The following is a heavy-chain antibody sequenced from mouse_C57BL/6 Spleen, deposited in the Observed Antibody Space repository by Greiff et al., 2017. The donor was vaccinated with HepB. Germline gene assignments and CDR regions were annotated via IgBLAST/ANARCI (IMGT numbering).Heavy chain of an antibody. CDR1: GYAFSSYW. J-gene: IGHJ3*01. D-gene: IGHD2-4*01. Sequence: VQLQQSGAELVKPGASVKISCKASGYAFSSYWMNWVKQRPGQGLEWIGQIYPGDGDTNYNGKFKGKATLTADKSSSTAYMQLSSLTSEDSAVYFCAASDYDGACAYWGQGTVVTVSA. CDR2: IYPGDGDT. V-gene: IGHV1-80*01. CDR3: AASDYDGACAY.